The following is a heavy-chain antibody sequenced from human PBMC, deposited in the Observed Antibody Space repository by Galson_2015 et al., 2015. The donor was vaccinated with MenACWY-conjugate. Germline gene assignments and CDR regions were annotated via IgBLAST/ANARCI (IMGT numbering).Heavy chain of an antibody. CDR2: IYPGDSDT. V-gene: IGHV5-51*01. D-gene: IGHD6-19*01. CDR1: GYSFSPYW. CDR3: ARAVAATYYYYAMDV. J-gene: IGHJ6*02. Sequence: QSGAEVKKPGESLKISCTGSGYSFSPYWIAWVRQMPGKGLEWMGIIYPGDSDTRYSPSFQGQVTISADKSISTAYLQWSSLRASDTAMYYCARAVAATYYYYAMDVWGQGTTVTVSS.